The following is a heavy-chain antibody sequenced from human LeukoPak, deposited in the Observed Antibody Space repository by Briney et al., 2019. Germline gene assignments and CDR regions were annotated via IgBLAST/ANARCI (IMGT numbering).Heavy chain of an antibody. CDR1: GGTFSSYA. V-gene: IGHV1-69*04. D-gene: IGHD5-18*01. CDR3: ARGSPAGYSYGYGFDY. J-gene: IGHJ4*02. CDR2: IIPILGIA. Sequence: SVKVSCKASGGTFSSYAISWVRQAPGQGLEWMGRIIPILGIANYAQKFQGRVTITADKSTSTAYMELSSLRSEDTAVYYCARGSPAGYSYGYGFDYWGQGTLVTVSS.